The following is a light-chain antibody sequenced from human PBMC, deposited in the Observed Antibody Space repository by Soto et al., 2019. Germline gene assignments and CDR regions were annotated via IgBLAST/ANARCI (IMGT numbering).Light chain of an antibody. CDR1: QSVSSN. CDR3: QQYGSTPYT. Sequence: EIVMTQSPATLSVSPGERSTLSCKARQSVSSNLAWYRQKPGQAPRLLIYGASTRATGIPARFSGSGSGTDFTLSISRLEPEDFAIYYCQQYGSTPYTFGQGTRLEI. CDR2: GAS. J-gene: IGKJ5*01. V-gene: IGKV3-15*01.